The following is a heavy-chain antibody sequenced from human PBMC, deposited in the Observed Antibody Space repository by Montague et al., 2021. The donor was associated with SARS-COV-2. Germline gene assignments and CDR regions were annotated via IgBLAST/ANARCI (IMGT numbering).Heavy chain of an antibody. CDR3: TTYSISGVVIYAFAF. J-gene: IGHJ3*01. Sequence: SVKVSCKASGYTRFQTTIHWVRQAPGKGLEWMGSFDPEDVETAYTQTLQGRVAMTADSSTETAYMELTNLTSDDTAVYYCTTYSISGVVIYAFAFWGQGTMVTVSS. V-gene: IGHV1-24*01. CDR2: FDPEDVET. D-gene: IGHD3-3*01. CDR1: GYTRFQTT.